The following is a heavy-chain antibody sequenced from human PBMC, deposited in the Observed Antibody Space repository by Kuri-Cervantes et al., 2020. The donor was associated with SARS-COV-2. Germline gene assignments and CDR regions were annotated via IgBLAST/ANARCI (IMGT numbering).Heavy chain of an antibody. V-gene: IGHV3-23*01. CDR3: AKADWANYYYYYGMDV. Sequence: GESLKISCAASGFTFSSYAMSWVRQAPGKGLEWVSAISGSGGSIYYADSVKGRFTISRDNSKNTLYLQMNSLRAEDTAVYYCAKADWANYYYYYGMDVWGQGTTVTVSS. J-gene: IGHJ6*02. CDR1: GFTFSSYA. CDR2: ISGSGGSI. D-gene: IGHD3-9*01.